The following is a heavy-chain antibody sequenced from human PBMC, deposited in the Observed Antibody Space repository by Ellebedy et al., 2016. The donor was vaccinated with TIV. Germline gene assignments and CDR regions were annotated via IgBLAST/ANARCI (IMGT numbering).Heavy chain of an antibody. V-gene: IGHV4-39*07. CDR1: GGSISSSSYY. D-gene: IGHD3-10*01. CDR2: IYYSGST. J-gene: IGHJ6*02. Sequence: GSLRLXXTVSGGSISSSSYYWGWIRQPPGKGLEWIGSIYYSGSTYYNPSLKSRVTISVDTSKNQFSLKLSSVTAADTAVYYCARGLWFGELPKGYYYYGMDVWGQGTTVTVSS. CDR3: ARGLWFGELPKGYYYYGMDV.